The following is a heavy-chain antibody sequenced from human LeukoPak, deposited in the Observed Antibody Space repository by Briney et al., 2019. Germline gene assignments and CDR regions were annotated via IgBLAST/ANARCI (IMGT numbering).Heavy chain of an antibody. Sequence: GRSLRLSCAASGFTFSSYGMHWVRQAPGKGLEWVAVISYDGSNKYYADSVKGRFTISRDNSKNTLYLQMNSLRAEDTAVYYCAKGDSSSWYTYYYYGMDVWGKGTTVTVS. CDR3: AKGDSSSWYTYYYYGMDV. V-gene: IGHV3-30*18. CDR1: GFTFSSYG. CDR2: ISYDGSNK. J-gene: IGHJ6*04. D-gene: IGHD6-13*01.